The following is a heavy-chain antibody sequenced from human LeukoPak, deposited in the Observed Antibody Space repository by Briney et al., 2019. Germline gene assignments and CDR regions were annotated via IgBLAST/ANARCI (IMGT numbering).Heavy chain of an antibody. CDR3: ARGPDIVATITGYYYYYGMDV. V-gene: IGHV3-74*01. J-gene: IGHJ6*02. D-gene: IGHD5-12*01. Sequence: GGSLRLSCVASGFTFSSYWMHWVRQVPGKGLVWVSRINTDGTNTPYADSVKGRFTISRDNAKNTLYLQMNSLRAEDTAVYYCARGPDIVATITGYYYYYGMDVWGQGTTVTVSS. CDR2: INTDGTNT. CDR1: GFTFSSYW.